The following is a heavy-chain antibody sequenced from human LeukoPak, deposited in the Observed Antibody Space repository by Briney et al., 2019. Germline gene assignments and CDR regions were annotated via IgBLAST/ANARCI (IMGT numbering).Heavy chain of an antibody. CDR3: AGDKYYYDSSGYSPRSFDY. CDR2: INHSGST. Sequence: SETLSLTCAVYGGSFSGYYWSWIRQPPGKGLEWIGEINHSGSTNYNPSLKGRVTISVDTSKNQFSLKLSSVTAADTAVYYCAGDKYYYDSSGYSPRSFDYWGQGTLVTVSS. J-gene: IGHJ4*02. D-gene: IGHD3-22*01. CDR1: GGSFSGYY. V-gene: IGHV4-34*01.